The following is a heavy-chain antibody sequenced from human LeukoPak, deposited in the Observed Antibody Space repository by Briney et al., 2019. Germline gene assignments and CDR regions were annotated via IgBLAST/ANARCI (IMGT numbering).Heavy chain of an antibody. CDR3: AKDHHYYGSGSYSPFDY. V-gene: IGHV3-23*01. Sequence: PGGSLRLSCAASGFTFSSYAMSWVRQAPGKGLEWVSAISGSGGSTYYADSVKGRFTISRDSSKNTLYLQMNSLRAEDTAVYYCAKDHHYYGSGSYSPFDYWGQGTLVTVSS. CDR2: ISGSGGST. D-gene: IGHD3-10*01. J-gene: IGHJ4*02. CDR1: GFTFSSYA.